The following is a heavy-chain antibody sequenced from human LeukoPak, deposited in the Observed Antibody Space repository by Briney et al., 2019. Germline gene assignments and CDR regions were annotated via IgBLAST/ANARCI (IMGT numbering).Heavy chain of an antibody. V-gene: IGHV4-59*08. D-gene: IGHD5-18*01. CDR1: GGSISNYY. J-gene: IGHJ4*02. Sequence: SETLSLTCTVSGGSISNYYWSWIRQPPGKGLEWIGYIYYSGSTSYNPSPKSRVTISLDTSKNQFSLELSSVTAADTAVYYCARGYSYGYFDYWGQGTLVTVSS. CDR3: ARGYSYGYFDY. CDR2: IYYSGST.